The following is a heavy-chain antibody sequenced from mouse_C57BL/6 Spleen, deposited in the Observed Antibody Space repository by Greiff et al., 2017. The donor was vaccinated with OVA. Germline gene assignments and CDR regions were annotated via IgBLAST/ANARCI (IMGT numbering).Heavy chain of an antibody. CDR3: ARVLLYYGSSYNYFDY. V-gene: IGHV1-9*01. CDR2: ILPGSGST. Sequence: VQGVESGAELMKPGASVKLSCKATGYTFTGYWIEWVKQRPGHGLEWIGEILPGSGSTNYNEKFKGKTTFTADTSSNTAYMQLSSLTTEDSAIYYCARVLLYYGSSYNYFDYWGQGTTLTVSS. CDR1: GYTFTGYW. D-gene: IGHD1-1*01. J-gene: IGHJ2*01.